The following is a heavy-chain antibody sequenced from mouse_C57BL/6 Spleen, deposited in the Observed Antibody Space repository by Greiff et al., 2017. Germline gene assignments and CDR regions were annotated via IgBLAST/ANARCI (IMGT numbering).Heavy chain of an antibody. J-gene: IGHJ4*01. D-gene: IGHD2-4*01. CDR3: ARKGDYDYPYAMDY. Sequence: VHVKQSGPELVKPGASVKMSCTASGYTFTDYNMHWVKQSHGKSLEWIGYINPNHGGTSYNQKFKGKATLTVNKSSSSAYMELRSLTSEDSAVYYCARKGDYDYPYAMDYGGQGTSVTVSS. CDR1: GYTFTDYN. CDR2: INPNHGGT. V-gene: IGHV1-22*01.